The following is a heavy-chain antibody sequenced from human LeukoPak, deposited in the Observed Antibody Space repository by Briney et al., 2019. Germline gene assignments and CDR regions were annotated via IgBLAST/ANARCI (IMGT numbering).Heavy chain of an antibody. V-gene: IGHV3-7*03. J-gene: IGHJ4*02. CDR2: INVYGSEK. CDR3: ARDYRSVRGVATDY. Sequence: GGSLRLSCAASGFTFSSYRMSWVRQAPGKGLEWVGYINVYGSEKFYVDSVKGRFSISRDNAKNSLYLQMNSLRAEDTAVYYCARDYRSVRGVATDYWGQGTLVTVSS. D-gene: IGHD3-10*01. CDR1: GFTFSSYR.